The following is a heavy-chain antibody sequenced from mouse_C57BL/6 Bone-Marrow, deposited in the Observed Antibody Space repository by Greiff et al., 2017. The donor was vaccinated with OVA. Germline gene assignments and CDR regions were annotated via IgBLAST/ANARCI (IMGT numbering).Heavy chain of an antibody. J-gene: IGHJ4*01. V-gene: IGHV1-54*01. D-gene: IGHD1-1*01. Sequence: QVQLQQSGAELVRPGTSVKVSCKAPGYAFTNYLIEWVKQRPGQGLEWIGVINPGSGGTNYNEKFKGKATLTADKSSSTAYMQSSSLTSEDSAVYCCATVVATDYAMDYWGQGTSVTVSS. CDR1: GYAFTNYL. CDR3: ATVVATDYAMDY. CDR2: INPGSGGT.